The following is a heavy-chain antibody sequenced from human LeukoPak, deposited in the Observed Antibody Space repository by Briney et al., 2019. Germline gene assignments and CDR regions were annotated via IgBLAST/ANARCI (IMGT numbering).Heavy chain of an antibody. V-gene: IGHV3-23*01. J-gene: IGHJ4*02. CDR1: GFTLRRYA. CDR2: ISGSGGRT. D-gene: IGHD6-19*01. CDR3: AKAPQGIAVAGPPD. Sequence: PGGPLRLSCAASGFTLRRYAMSWVRAAPGTGLEWVPAISGSGGRTYYADSVKGRFTISRDNSKQTRYLQITSTSAEDRARHYCAKAPQGIAVAGPPDWGQRTLVTVSS.